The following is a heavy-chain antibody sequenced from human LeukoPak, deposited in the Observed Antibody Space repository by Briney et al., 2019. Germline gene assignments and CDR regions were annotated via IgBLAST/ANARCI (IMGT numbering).Heavy chain of an antibody. J-gene: IGHJ4*02. CDR1: GGSFSSYY. V-gene: IGHV4-59*01. CDR2: IYYSGST. Sequence: SETLSLTCTVSGGSFSSYYWSWIRQPPGKGLEWIGYIYYSGSTIYNPSLKSRVTISLDTSKNQFSLKLTSVTAADTAVYYCASGSYSFYYFDYWGQGTLVTVSS. CDR3: ASGSYSFYYFDY. D-gene: IGHD1-26*01.